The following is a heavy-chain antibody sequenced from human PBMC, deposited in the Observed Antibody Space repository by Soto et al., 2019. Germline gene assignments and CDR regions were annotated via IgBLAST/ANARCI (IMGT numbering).Heavy chain of an antibody. D-gene: IGHD1-26*01. CDR3: SGGVGDAV. Sequence: EEQLVESGGGLVQPGGSLRLSCAVSGFSFRRDWMNGVRQAPGKGLEWVAHRNEDGSERYYVDSVKGRFTIFRDNAKNSLYLKVDNLGLDDTGVYYCSGGVGDAVWGQGTLVTVSS. J-gene: IGHJ4*02. CDR2: RNEDGSER. V-gene: IGHV3-7*04. CDR1: GFSFRRDW.